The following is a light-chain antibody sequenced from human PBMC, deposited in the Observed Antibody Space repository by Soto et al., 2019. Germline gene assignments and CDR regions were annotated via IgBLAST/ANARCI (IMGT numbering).Light chain of an antibody. CDR2: CVS. CDR1: SSDVGDYNY. Sequence: QSALTQPASVSGSPGQSITISCTGTSSDVGDYNYVSWYQQHPGKAPKLIISCVSNRPSGISNRFSGSKSGNTASLTISGLQAEDEADYYCSSYTSTNTLVFGGGTKLTVL. V-gene: IGLV2-14*01. CDR3: SSYTSTNTLV. J-gene: IGLJ2*01.